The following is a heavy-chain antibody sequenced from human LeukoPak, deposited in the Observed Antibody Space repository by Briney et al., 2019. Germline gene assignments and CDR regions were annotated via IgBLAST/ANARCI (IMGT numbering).Heavy chain of an antibody. V-gene: IGHV3-43*02. J-gene: IGHJ6*02. CDR3: ARRSYDAYYAMDV. Sequence: PGGSLRLSCAASGFSFGDNAMHWVRQGPGKGLEWVSLISGDGGTTYYADSVKGRYTVSRDNSKNSLYLQMNRLRTEDTALYYCARRSYDAYYAMDVWGQGTTLTVS. CDR1: GFSFGDNA. D-gene: IGHD3-22*01. CDR2: ISGDGGTT.